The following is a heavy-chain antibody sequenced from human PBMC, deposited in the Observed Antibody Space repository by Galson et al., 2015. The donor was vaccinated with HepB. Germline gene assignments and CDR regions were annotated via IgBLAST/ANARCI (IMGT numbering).Heavy chain of an antibody. V-gene: IGHV1-2*02. D-gene: IGHD3-22*01. CDR1: GYTFTGYY. CDR3: ARDHGVYYYDSSGSGNWFDP. CDR2: INPNSGGT. Sequence: SVKVSCKASGYTFTGYYMHWVRQAPGQGLEWMGWINPNSGGTNYAQKFQGRVTMTRDTSISTAYMELSRLRSDDTAVYYYARDHGVYYYDSSGSGNWFDPWGQGTLVTVSS. J-gene: IGHJ5*02.